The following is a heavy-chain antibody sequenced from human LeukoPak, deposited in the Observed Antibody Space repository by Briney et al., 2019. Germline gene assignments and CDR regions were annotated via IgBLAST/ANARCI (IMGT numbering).Heavy chain of an antibody. CDR2: IYHSGST. CDR3: ARRLGALRIMDY. Sequence: PSETLSLTCTVSGYSITNNYYWDWVRQPPGKGLERIASIYHSGSTYYNPSLKSRVTISVDTSKNQFSLKLSSVTAADTAVYYCARRLGALRIMDYWGQGTLVTVSS. V-gene: IGHV4-38-2*02. J-gene: IGHJ4*02. CDR1: GYSITNNYY. D-gene: IGHD5/OR15-5a*01.